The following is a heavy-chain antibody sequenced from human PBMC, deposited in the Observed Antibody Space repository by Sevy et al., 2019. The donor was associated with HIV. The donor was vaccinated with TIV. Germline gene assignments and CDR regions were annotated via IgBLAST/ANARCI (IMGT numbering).Heavy chain of an antibody. J-gene: IGHJ5*02. Sequence: GGSLRLSCAASGLTFSSYAMHWVRQAPGKGLEWVAVISYDGSDKYFADSVKGRFTISRDNSKNTLFLQMNSLRTEDTALYYHERGPGVVAVAALNWLDPWGQGTLVTVSS. CDR1: GLTFSSYA. CDR3: ERGPGVVAVAALNWLDP. D-gene: IGHD2-15*01. V-gene: IGHV3-30*04. CDR2: ISYDGSDK.